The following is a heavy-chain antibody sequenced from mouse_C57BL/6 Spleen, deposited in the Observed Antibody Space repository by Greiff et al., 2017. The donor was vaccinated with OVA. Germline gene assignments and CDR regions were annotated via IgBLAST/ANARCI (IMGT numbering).Heavy chain of an antibody. J-gene: IGHJ3*01. D-gene: IGHD2-3*01. CDR3: ATNYDGPWFAY. V-gene: IGHV1-72*01. CDR1: GYTFTSYW. CDR2: IDPNSGGT. Sequence: QVQLQQPGAELVKPGASVKLSCTASGYTFTSYWMHWVKQRPGRGLEWIGRIDPNSGGTKYNEKFKSKATLTVDKPSSTAYMQLSSLTSEDSAVYYCATNYDGPWFAYWGQGTLVTVSA.